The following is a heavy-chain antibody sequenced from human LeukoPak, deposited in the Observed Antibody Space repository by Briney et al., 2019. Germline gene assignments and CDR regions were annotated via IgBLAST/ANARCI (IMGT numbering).Heavy chain of an antibody. CDR2: IYYSGST. CDR1: GGSFSGYY. Sequence: SETLSLTCAVYGGSFSGYYWSWIRQPPGKGLEWIGYIYYSGSTYYNPSLKSRVTISVDTSKNQFSLKLSSVTAADTAVYYCARERTRYYFDYWGQGTLVTVSS. CDR3: ARERTRYYFDY. J-gene: IGHJ4*02. V-gene: IGHV4-30-4*01. D-gene: IGHD2-8*01.